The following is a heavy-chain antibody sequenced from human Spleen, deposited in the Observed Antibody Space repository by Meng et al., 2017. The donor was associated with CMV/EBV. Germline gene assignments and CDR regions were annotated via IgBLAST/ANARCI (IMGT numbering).Heavy chain of an antibody. CDR1: GYGFNSDY. CDR3: ARVLALPTVTTRYYYGMDV. D-gene: IGHD4-17*01. CDR2: INPNSGGT. J-gene: IGHJ6*02. Sequence: ASVKVSCKASGYGFNSDYLHWVRQAPGQGLEWMGWINPNSGGTNYAQKFQGRVTMTRDTSISTAYMELSRLRSDDTAVYYCARVLALPTVTTRYYYGMDVWGQGTTVTVSS. V-gene: IGHV1-2*02.